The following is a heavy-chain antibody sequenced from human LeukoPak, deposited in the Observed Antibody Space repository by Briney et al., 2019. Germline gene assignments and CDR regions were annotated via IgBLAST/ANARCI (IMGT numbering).Heavy chain of an antibody. CDR3: AKVSSSGWLFDY. D-gene: IGHD6-19*01. Sequence: PGGSLRLSCPASGFTFTSYAMSWVRQAPGKGPVWVSGITGSDGSTYYAESVKGRFTISRDNSKNTLHLEMSSLRAEDTAVYYCAKVSSSGWLFDYWGQGTLVTVSS. V-gene: IGHV3-23*01. CDR1: GFTFTSYA. CDR2: ITGSDGST. J-gene: IGHJ4*02.